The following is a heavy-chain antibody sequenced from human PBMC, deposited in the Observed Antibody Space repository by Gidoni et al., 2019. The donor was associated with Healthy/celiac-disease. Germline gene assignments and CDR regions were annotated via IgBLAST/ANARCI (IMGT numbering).Heavy chain of an antibody. J-gene: IGHJ5*02. Sequence: QVQLVQSGAEVKKPGSSVKVSCKASGGTFSSYAISWVRQAPGQGLEWMGRIIPILGIANYAQKFQGRVTITADKSTSTAYMELSSLRSEDTAVYYCARGYDFWSGYSPGDWFDPWGQGTLVTVSS. CDR3: ARGYDFWSGYSPGDWFDP. D-gene: IGHD3-3*01. CDR1: GGTFSSYA. V-gene: IGHV1-69*09. CDR2: IIPILGIA.